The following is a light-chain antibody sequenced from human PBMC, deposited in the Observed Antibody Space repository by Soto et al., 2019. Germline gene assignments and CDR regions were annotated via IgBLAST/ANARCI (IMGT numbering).Light chain of an antibody. V-gene: IGKV3-20*01. CDR2: ATS. CDR1: QSVGNSY. Sequence: EIVLTQSPGTLSLSPGERATLSCRTSQSVGNSYLGWYQQKPGQAPRLLIYATSSRAAGVPDRFSGSGSGTDFTLTISRLELEDFAMYYCQQYSSSPTWTFGQGTKVEIK. J-gene: IGKJ1*01. CDR3: QQYSSSPTWT.